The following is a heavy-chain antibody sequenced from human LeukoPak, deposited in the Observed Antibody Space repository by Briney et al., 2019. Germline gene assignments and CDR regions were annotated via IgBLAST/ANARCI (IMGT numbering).Heavy chain of an antibody. CDR3: ARSLFVAFTD. J-gene: IGHJ4*02. CDR1: GYTFTDHS. Sequence: ASVKVSCKASGYTFTDHSIHWVRQAPRQGLEWMGYVDPSNDDTNYAPKFHDRVTMTGDTSIRTAYMELSRLTSDDTAVYYCARSLFVAFTDWGEGTLVIVSS. D-gene: IGHD2-21*01. CDR2: VDPSNDDT. V-gene: IGHV1-2*02.